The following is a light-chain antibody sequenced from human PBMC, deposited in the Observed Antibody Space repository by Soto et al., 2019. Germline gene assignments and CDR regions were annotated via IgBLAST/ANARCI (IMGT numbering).Light chain of an antibody. Sequence: DVQMTQSPSTLSASVGERGTISCWASETVTTNLAWYQQKPGQAPRLLIYGASSRESGVPARFSGSGSGTDFTLTISNLQPEHSATYYCLHSDSFPWTFGQGTKVDIK. CDR3: LHSDSFPWT. J-gene: IGKJ1*01. V-gene: IGKV1-12*01. CDR2: GAS. CDR1: ETVTTN.